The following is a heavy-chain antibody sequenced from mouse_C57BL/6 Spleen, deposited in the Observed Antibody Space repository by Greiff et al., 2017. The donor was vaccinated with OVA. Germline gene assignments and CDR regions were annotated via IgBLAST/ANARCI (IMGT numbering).Heavy chain of an antibody. CDR3: ARRGYGSSYLAY. J-gene: IGHJ3*01. Sequence: EVQLHQSGPELVKPGASVKISCKASGYTFTDYYMNWVKQSHGKSLEWIGDINPNNGGTSYNQKFKGKATLTVDKSSSTAYMELRSLTSEDSAVYYCARRGYGSSYLAYWGQGTLVTVSA. V-gene: IGHV1-26*01. CDR1: GYTFTDYY. CDR2: INPNNGGT. D-gene: IGHD1-1*01.